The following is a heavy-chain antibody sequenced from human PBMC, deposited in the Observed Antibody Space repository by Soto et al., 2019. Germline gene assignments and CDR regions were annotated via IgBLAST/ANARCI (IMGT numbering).Heavy chain of an antibody. CDR2: INPNADTT. D-gene: IGHD1-26*01. J-gene: IGHJ4*02. V-gene: IGHV1-46*01. CDR1: GYSFTDYF. CDR3: AREFGGSRVFDH. Sequence: ASVTVSCKTSGYSFTDYFIHWVRQAPGQGLEWMGIINPNADTTNYAQKFQGRVTVTRDTSTSTVYMEFRSLRSEDTAVYFCAREFGGSRVFDHWGQGTLVTVSS.